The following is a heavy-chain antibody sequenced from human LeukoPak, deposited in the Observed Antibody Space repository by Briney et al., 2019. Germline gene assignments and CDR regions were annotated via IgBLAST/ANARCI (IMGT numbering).Heavy chain of an antibody. CDR1: GGSISSYY. CDR3: ARGLLDLDAFDI. V-gene: IGHV4-59*12. Sequence: SETLSLTCTVSGGSISSYYWSWIRQPPGKGLEWIGYIYYSGSTNYNPSLKSRVTISVDTSKNQFSLKLSSVTAADTAVYYCARGLLDLDAFDIWGQGTMVTVSS. CDR2: IYYSGST. J-gene: IGHJ3*02. D-gene: IGHD1-1*01.